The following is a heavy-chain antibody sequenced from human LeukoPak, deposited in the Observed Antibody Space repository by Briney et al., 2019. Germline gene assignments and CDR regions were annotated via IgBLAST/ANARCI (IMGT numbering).Heavy chain of an antibody. J-gene: IGHJ4*02. CDR1: GFTFSSYS. CDR3: ARLGYCRSTSCCAPDY. D-gene: IGHD2-2*01. Sequence: GGSLRLSCAASGFTFSSYSMNWVRQAPGKGLEWVSSISCSSSYIYYADSAEGRFTISGDNAKNSLYLQMNSLRAEDTAVYYCARLGYCRSTSCCAPDYWGQGTLVTVSS. CDR2: ISCSSSYI. V-gene: IGHV3-21*01.